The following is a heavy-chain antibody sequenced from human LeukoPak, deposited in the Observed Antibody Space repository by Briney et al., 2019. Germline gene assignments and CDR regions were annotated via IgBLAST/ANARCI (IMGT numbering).Heavy chain of an antibody. CDR3: ASPGYSSGPLDY. V-gene: IGHV3-23*01. CDR2: ISGSGGST. J-gene: IGHJ4*02. CDR1: GFTFSSNA. Sequence: GGSLRLSCAASGFTFSSNAMSWVRQAPGKGLEWVSAISGSGGSTYYADSVKGRFTISRDNSKNTLYLQMNSLRAEDTAVYYCASPGYSSGPLDYWGQGTLVTVSS. D-gene: IGHD6-19*01.